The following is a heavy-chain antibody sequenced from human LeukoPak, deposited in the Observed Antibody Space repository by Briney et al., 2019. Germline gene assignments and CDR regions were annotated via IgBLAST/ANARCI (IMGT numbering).Heavy chain of an antibody. D-gene: IGHD3-9*01. Sequence: RPSETLSLTCTVSGGSISSSSYYWGWIRQSPGKGLEWIGTMSVSGTTYSNPPLKSRVTISVDTSKNQFSLKLSSVTTADTAVYYCARAGLFDYLFRPYFDYWGQGALVTVSS. CDR1: GGSISSSSYY. CDR3: ARAGLFDYLFRPYFDY. J-gene: IGHJ4*02. CDR2: MSVSGTT. V-gene: IGHV4-39*01.